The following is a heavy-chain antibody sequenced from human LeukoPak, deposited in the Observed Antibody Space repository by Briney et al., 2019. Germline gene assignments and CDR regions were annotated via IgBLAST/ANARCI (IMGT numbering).Heavy chain of an antibody. CDR2: ISYDGSNK. Sequence: GGSLRLSCAASGFTFSSYAMHWVRQAPGKGLEWVAVISYDGSNKYYADSVKGRFTISRDNSNNTLYLQMNSLRAEDTAVYYCAKLTTSWGQGTLVTVSS. CDR1: GFTFSSYA. CDR3: AKLTTS. V-gene: IGHV3-30-3*01. D-gene: IGHD4-11*01. J-gene: IGHJ4*02.